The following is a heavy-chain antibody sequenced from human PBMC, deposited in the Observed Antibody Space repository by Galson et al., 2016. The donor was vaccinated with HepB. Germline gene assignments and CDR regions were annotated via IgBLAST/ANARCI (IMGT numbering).Heavy chain of an antibody. Sequence: PALVKPTQTLTLTCTFSGLSVTTSGVGVGWIRQPPGKALEWLGIIFWDDDVRKRPSLKSRLTITKDISKNQVVLTLTNMGPVDTATYYCAHIRYCSVGDCYGQNWFDPWGQGTLVTVSS. CDR3: AHIRYCSVGDCYGQNWFDP. V-gene: IGHV2-5*02. CDR2: IFWDDDV. J-gene: IGHJ5*02. D-gene: IGHD2-15*01. CDR1: GLSVTTSGVG.